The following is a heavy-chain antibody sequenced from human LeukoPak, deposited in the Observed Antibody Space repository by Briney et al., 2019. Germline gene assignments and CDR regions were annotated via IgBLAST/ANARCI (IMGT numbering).Heavy chain of an antibody. V-gene: IGHV3-33*01. CDR2: IWYDGSNK. CDR1: GFTFSSYG. D-gene: IGHD5-12*01. Sequence: PGGSLRLSCAASGFTFSSYGMHWVRQAPGKGLEWVAVIWYDGSNKYYADSVKGRFTISRDNSKNTLYLQMNSLRAEDTAVYYCARGAGSDSYFDYWGQGTLVTVSS. CDR3: ARGAGSDSYFDY. J-gene: IGHJ4*02.